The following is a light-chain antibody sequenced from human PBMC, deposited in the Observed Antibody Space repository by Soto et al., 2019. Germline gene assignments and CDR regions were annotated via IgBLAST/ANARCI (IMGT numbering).Light chain of an antibody. CDR3: AAWDDSLNGFYV. CDR2: SNN. V-gene: IGLV1-44*01. Sequence: HSVLTQPPSASGTPGQRVAISCSGSSSNIGSNTVNLYQQIPGTAPKLLIYSNNQRPSGVPDRFSGSKSATSASLAISGLQSEAEADYYCAAWDDSLNGFYVFGTGTKVTVL. J-gene: IGLJ1*01. CDR1: SSNIGSNT.